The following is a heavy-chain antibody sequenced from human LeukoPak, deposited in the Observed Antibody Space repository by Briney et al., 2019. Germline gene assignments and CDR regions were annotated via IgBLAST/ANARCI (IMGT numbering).Heavy chain of an antibody. Sequence: ASVKVSCKASGYTFTGHYMHWVRQAPRQGLEWMGRINPNSGGTNYAQKFQGRVTMTRDTSISTAYMELSRLRSDDTAVYYCARVVYYYDSSGYEYWGQGTLVTVSS. D-gene: IGHD3-22*01. V-gene: IGHV1-2*06. CDR2: INPNSGGT. CDR1: GYTFTGHY. J-gene: IGHJ4*02. CDR3: ARVVYYYDSSGYEY.